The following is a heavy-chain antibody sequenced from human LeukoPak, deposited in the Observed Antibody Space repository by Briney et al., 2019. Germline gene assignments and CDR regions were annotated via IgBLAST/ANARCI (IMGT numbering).Heavy chain of an antibody. CDR2: IYSGGST. V-gene: IGHV3-53*01. CDR3: ARDLAVAAPGAFDI. D-gene: IGHD6-19*01. CDR1: GFTVSSNY. J-gene: IGHJ3*02. Sequence: GGSLRLSCAASGFTVSSNYMSWVRQAPGKGLEWVSVIYSGGSTYYADSVKGRFTTSRDNSKNTLYLQMNSLRAEDTAVYYCARDLAVAAPGAFDIWGQGTMVTVSS.